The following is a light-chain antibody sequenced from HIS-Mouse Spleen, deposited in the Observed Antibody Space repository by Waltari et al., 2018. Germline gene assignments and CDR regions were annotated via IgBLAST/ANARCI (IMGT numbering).Light chain of an antibody. V-gene: IGLV3-10*01. CDR1: ALPKKY. CDR3: YSTDSSGNHRV. Sequence: SYELTQPPSVSVSPGQTARITCSGDALPKKYAYWYKQKSGQAPVLVIYEDSKRPSGSPERFSGSSSGTMATLTISEAQVEDEADYYCYSTDSSGNHRVFGGGTKLTVL. J-gene: IGLJ2*01. CDR2: EDS.